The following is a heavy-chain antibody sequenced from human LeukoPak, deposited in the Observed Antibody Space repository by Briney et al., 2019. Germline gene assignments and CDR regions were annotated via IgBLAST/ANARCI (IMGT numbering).Heavy chain of an antibody. CDR2: ISAYNGNT. CDR3: ARIPTYYDFWSGFMPPSYYYMDV. J-gene: IGHJ6*03. V-gene: IGHV1-18*04. CDR1: GYTFTGYY. D-gene: IGHD3-3*01. Sequence: ASVKVSCKASGYTFTGYYMYWVRQAPGQGLEWMGWISAYNGNTNYAQKLQGRVTMTTDTSTSTAYMELRSLRSDDTAVYYCARIPTYYDFWSGFMPPSYYYMDVWGKGTTVTVSS.